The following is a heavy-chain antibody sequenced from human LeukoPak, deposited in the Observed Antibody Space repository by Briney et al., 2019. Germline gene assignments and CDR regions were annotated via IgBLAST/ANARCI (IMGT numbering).Heavy chain of an antibody. Sequence: GGSLRLSCAASGFTFSSYSMNWVRQAPGKGVEWVSSISSSSSYIYYADSVKGRFTISRDNAKNSLYLQMNSLRAEDTAVYYCVTSQYELLVYYYMDVWGKGTTVTISS. J-gene: IGHJ6*03. D-gene: IGHD3-9*01. CDR1: GFTFSSYS. CDR2: ISSSSSYI. CDR3: VTSQYELLVYYYMDV. V-gene: IGHV3-21*01.